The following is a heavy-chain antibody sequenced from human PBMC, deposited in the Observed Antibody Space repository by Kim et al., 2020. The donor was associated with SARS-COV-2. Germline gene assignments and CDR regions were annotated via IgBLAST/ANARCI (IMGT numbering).Heavy chain of an antibody. V-gene: IGHV3-21*01. D-gene: IGHD3-9*01. Sequence: SLKGRFTIPRDNANNSLYLKMNSLRAEDTAVYYCAREFYDILTGYYYFDYWGQGTLVTVSS. CDR3: AREFYDILTGYYYFDY. J-gene: IGHJ4*02.